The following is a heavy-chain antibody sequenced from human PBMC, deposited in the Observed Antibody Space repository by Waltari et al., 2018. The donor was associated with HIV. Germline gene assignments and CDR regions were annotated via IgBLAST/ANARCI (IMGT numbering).Heavy chain of an antibody. V-gene: IGHV4-34*01. CDR3: ARGYYYDSSGYYYVFDY. CDR2: INHSGST. CDR1: GGSLSGYY. D-gene: IGHD3-22*01. Sequence: QVQLQQWGAGLLKPSETLSLTCAVYGGSLSGYYWSWIRQPPGKGLEWIGEINHSGSTNYNPSLKSRVTISVDTSKNQFSLKLSSVTAADTAVYYCARGYYYDSSGYYYVFDYWGQGTLVTVSS. J-gene: IGHJ4*02.